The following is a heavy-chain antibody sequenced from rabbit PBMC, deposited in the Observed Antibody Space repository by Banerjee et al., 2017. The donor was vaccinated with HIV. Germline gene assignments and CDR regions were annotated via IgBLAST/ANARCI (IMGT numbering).Heavy chain of an antibody. CDR3: ARNGNL. V-gene: IGHV1S40*01. D-gene: IGHD3-1*01. J-gene: IGHJ4*01. Sequence: QSLEESGGDLVKPGASLTLTCKASGIDFNYYFYMCWVRQAPGKGLEWIGCIDAGSSGSTYYASWAKGRFTISKTSSTTVTLQMTSLTGADTATYFCARNGNLWGPGTLVT. CDR2: IDAGSSGST. CDR1: GIDFNYYFY.